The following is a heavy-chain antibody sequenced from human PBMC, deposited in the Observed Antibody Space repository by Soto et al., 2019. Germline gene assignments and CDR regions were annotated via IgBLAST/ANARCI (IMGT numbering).Heavy chain of an antibody. CDR1: GFTFSSYW. Sequence: PGGSLGLSCAASGFTFSSYWMHWVRQVPEKGLVWVSRINSDGSITNYADAVKGRFTISRDNVKNTLYLQMNSLRAEDTAVYYCVRYPRSVGGSYRPDYWGQGTLVTVSS. D-gene: IGHD3-16*02. J-gene: IGHJ4*02. CDR3: VRYPRSVGGSYRPDY. CDR2: INSDGSIT. V-gene: IGHV3-74*01.